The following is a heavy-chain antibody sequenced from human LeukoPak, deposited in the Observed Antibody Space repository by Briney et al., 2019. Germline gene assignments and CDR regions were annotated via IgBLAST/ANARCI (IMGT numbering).Heavy chain of an antibody. V-gene: IGHV5-51*01. CDR1: GYSFTSYW. CDR2: IYPDDSDT. D-gene: IGHD2-8*01. Sequence: GESLKISCKGSGYSFTSYWIGWVRQMPGKGLEWMGIIYPDDSDTRYSPSFEGQVIISVDKSISTAYLQWSSLKAWDTATYYCARHGHCTNGVCYSNYYYYMDVWGKGTTVTVSS. J-gene: IGHJ6*03. CDR3: ARHGHCTNGVCYSNYYYYMDV.